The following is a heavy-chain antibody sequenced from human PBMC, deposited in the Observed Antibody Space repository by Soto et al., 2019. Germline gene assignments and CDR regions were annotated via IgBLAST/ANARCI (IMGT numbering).Heavy chain of an antibody. CDR1: GYSFPSYC. Sequence: ELQLVQSEAEVKKPGQSLKISCKNSGYSFPSYCFGWVRQMPGKGLEWMGIICPGDSDTTYSPSFQGHVTISADRSIRTAYMQWSRLKASDTAMYYCVGSDYYGSRSYYNVRAFEVWGQGTTVTVSS. CDR3: VGSDYYGSRSYYNVRAFEV. V-gene: IGHV5-51*03. D-gene: IGHD3-10*01. CDR2: ICPGDSDT. J-gene: IGHJ3*01.